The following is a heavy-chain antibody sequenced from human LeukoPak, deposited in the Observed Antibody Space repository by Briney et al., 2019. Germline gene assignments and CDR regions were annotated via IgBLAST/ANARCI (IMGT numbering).Heavy chain of an antibody. D-gene: IGHD3-10*01. V-gene: IGHV4-34*01. CDR3: ARSYYYGSGSYYMMAYYYYYMDV. CDR1: GGSFSGYY. Sequence: SETLFLTCAVYGGSFSGYYWSWIRQPPGKGLEWIGEINHSGSTNYNPSLKSRVTISVDTSKNQFSLKLSSVTAADTAVYYCARSYYYGSGSYYMMAYYYYYMDVWGKGTTVTVSS. CDR2: INHSGST. J-gene: IGHJ6*03.